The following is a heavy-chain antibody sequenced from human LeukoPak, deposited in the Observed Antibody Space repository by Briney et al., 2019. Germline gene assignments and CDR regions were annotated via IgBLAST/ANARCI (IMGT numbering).Heavy chain of an antibody. Sequence: GGSLRLSCAASGFTFSSYGMHWVRQAPGKGLEWVAVISYDGSNKYYADSVKGRFTISRDNSKNTLYLQMNSLRAEDTAVYYCAKDSANHLDSSGYYWDYYYYYMDVWGKGTTVTVSS. V-gene: IGHV3-30*18. D-gene: IGHD3-22*01. CDR2: ISYDGSNK. J-gene: IGHJ6*03. CDR3: AKDSANHLDSSGYYWDYYYYYMDV. CDR1: GFTFSSYG.